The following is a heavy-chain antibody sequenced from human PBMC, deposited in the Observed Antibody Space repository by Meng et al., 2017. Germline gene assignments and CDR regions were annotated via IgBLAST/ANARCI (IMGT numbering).Heavy chain of an antibody. J-gene: IGHJ5*02. CDR1: GGTFSSYA. Sequence: SVKVSCKASGGTFSSYAISWVRQAPGQGLEWMGGIIPIFGTANYAQKFQGRVTMTRDTSISTAYMELSRLRSDDTAVYYCARGGYSYGYGVNWFDPWGQGTLVTVSS. CDR2: IIPIFGTA. CDR3: ARGGYSYGYGVNWFDP. V-gene: IGHV1-69*05. D-gene: IGHD5-18*01.